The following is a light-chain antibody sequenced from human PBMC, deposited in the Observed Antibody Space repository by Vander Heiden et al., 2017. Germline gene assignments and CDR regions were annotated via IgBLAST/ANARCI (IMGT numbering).Light chain of an antibody. CDR1: QSISSN. CDR2: GAS. Sequence: ETVMTDSVATRAGSQGERATHSCRASQSISSNLAWYQQKPGQPPRLTYGASTRATGIAARFSGSRSGTDFTLTISSLQSEDFAVYFCQQYNNWPPWTFGHGTKVEIK. J-gene: IGKJ1*01. V-gene: IGKV3-15*01. CDR3: QQYNNWPPWT.